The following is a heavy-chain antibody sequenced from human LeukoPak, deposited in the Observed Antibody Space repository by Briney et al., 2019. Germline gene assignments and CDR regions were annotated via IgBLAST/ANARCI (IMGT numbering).Heavy chain of an antibody. CDR2: IRSKAYGGTT. Sequence: KPGGSLRLSCTASGFTFGDYAMSWFRQAPGKGLEWVGFIRSKAYGGTTEYAASVKGRFTISRDDSKSIAYLQMNSLKTEDTAVYYCTRDVGFTWFGELLSEEYYYYMDVWGKGTTVTVSS. V-gene: IGHV3-49*05. CDR1: GFTFGDYA. CDR3: TRDVGFTWFGELLSEEYYYYMDV. D-gene: IGHD3-10*01. J-gene: IGHJ6*03.